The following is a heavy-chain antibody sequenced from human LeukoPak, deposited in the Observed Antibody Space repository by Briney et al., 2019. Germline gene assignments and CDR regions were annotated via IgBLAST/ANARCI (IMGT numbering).Heavy chain of an antibody. D-gene: IGHD3-22*01. CDR3: ARASGSSGYYQLPIDY. CDR2: ITGDGSTT. CDR1: VFTFSSYA. V-gene: IGHV3-23*01. J-gene: IGHJ4*02. Sequence: GGSLRLSCAAAVFTFSSYAMTWVRQVSGKGLEWVSSITGDGSTTDYAVSVKGRFTISRDNSKNTLYLQMNSLRAEDRAIYYCARASGSSGYYQLPIDYWGQGTLLTISS.